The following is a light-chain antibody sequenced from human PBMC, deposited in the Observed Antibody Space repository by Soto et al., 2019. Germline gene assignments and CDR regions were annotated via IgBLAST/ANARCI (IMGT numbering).Light chain of an antibody. V-gene: IGKV3-15*01. J-gene: IGKJ1*01. CDR1: QDVSSN. CDR3: QQYNKWHPWT. CDR2: GAS. Sequence: EVLMTQSPATLSVSPGEGATLSCRASQDVSSNLAWYQHKPGQAPRLIIYGASSRATGIPARFSGSVSGTEFTLTVRSLQSEDFAAYYCQQYNKWHPWTFGQGTKVDIK.